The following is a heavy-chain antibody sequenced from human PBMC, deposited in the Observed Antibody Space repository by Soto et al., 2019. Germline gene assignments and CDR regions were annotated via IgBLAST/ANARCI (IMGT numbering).Heavy chain of an antibody. Sequence: QVQLVQSGAEVKKPGSSVKVSCKASGGTFSSYAISWVRQAPGQGLEWMGGIIPIFGTANYAQKFQGRVTITADESTSTAYMELSSLRSEDTAVYYCARAAVEGWLRLVAYYYYGMDVWGQGTTVTVSS. D-gene: IGHD5-12*01. CDR3: ARAAVEGWLRLVAYYYYGMDV. V-gene: IGHV1-69*12. J-gene: IGHJ6*02. CDR2: IIPIFGTA. CDR1: GGTFSSYA.